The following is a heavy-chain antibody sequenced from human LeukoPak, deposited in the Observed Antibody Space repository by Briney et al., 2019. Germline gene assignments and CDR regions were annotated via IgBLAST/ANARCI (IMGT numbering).Heavy chain of an antibody. D-gene: IGHD6-19*01. CDR3: ATPPWYSSGWYPFDY. J-gene: IGHJ4*02. CDR1: GGSFSGYY. Sequence: PSSETLSLTCAVDGGSFSGYYWGWVRQAPGKGLEWVSYISSSSSTIYYADSVKGRFTISRDNAKNSLYLQMNSLRAEDTAVYYCATPPWYSSGWYPFDYWGQGTLVTVSS. V-gene: IGHV3-48*01. CDR2: ISSSSSTI.